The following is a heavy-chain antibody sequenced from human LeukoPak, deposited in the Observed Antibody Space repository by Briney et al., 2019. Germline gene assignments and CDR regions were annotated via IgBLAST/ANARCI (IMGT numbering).Heavy chain of an antibody. CDR3: ARDDGSTWLLDY. V-gene: IGHV1-3*01. Sequence: ASVKVSCKASGYIFTASTMHWVRQAPGQSLDWMGWIYPGNGNTDYSQKFQDRVTITRDTSARTVYMELSSLTSEDTAVYYCARDDGSTWLLDYWGQGTLVTVSS. CDR2: IYPGNGNT. J-gene: IGHJ4*02. CDR1: GYIFTAST. D-gene: IGHD6-13*01.